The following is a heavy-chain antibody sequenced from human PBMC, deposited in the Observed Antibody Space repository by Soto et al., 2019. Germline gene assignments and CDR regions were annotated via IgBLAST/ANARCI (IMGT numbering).Heavy chain of an antibody. D-gene: IGHD6-19*01. V-gene: IGHV1-18*01. CDR1: GYTFTSYG. Sequence: ASVKVSCKASGYTFTSYGISWVRQAPGQGLEWMGWISAYNGNTNYAQKLQGRVTMTTDTSTSTAYMELRSLRSGDTAVYYCARERIAVAGYYLDYWGQGTLVTVSS. CDR3: ARERIAVAGYYLDY. CDR2: ISAYNGNT. J-gene: IGHJ4*02.